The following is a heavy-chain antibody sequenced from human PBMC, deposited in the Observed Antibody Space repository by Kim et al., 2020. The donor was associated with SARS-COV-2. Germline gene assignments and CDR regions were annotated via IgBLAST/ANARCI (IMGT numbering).Heavy chain of an antibody. CDR2: ILYDGSKR. CDR3: AKGGAAVDPWWGFDY. CDR1: GFTFSSYG. V-gene: IGHV3-30*18. D-gene: IGHD6-13*01. Sequence: GGSLRLSCAASGFTFSSYGMHWVRRAPGKGLEWVAVILYDGSKRYYADSVKGRFTISRDTSKNTLYLQMNSLRAEDTAVYYCAKGGAAVDPWWGFDYWGQEPVVTVSS. J-gene: IGHJ4*02.